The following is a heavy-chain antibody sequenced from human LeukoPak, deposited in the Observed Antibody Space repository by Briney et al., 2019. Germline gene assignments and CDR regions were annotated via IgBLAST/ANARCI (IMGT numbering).Heavy chain of an antibody. D-gene: IGHD1-26*01. Sequence: PGGSLRLSCAASGFTFNTYAMHWVRQAPGKGLEWVAVISYDGTNEYYADSVKGRFTISRDNSKNTLFLQMNSLRAEDTAVYYCARRYRVGAIGYWGQGTLVTVSS. CDR1: GFTFNTYA. CDR3: ARRYRVGAIGY. V-gene: IGHV3-30-3*01. J-gene: IGHJ4*02. CDR2: ISYDGTNE.